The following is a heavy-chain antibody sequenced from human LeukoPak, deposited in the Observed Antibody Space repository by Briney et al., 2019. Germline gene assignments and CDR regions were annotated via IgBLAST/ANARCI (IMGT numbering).Heavy chain of an antibody. V-gene: IGHV3-49*04. CDR1: GFTFSDYY. Sequence: GGSLRLSCAASGFTFSDYYMSWVRQAPGKGLELVGFIRSKAYGVTTEHAASVKGRFTISRDDSKSIAYLQMNSLKTEDTAVYYCSRADYYGSGSPLSLDVWGKGTTVTVSS. CDR3: SRADYYGSGSPLSLDV. D-gene: IGHD3-10*01. CDR2: IRSKAYGVTT. J-gene: IGHJ6*04.